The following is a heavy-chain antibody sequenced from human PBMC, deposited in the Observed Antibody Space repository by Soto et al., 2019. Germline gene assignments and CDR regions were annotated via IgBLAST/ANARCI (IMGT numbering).Heavy chain of an antibody. CDR3: AKKVNSGSGSQFFDY. CDR2: FRSGGDDDTT. J-gene: IGHJ4*02. V-gene: IGHV3-23*01. Sequence: GGSLRLSCAASGFTFSDSYMSWIRQAPGKGLEWVSGFRSGGDDDTTYYADSVRGRFTISRDNSKNTLFLQMNSLRAEDTAIYYCAKKVNSGSGSQFFDYWGQGTLVTVSS. CDR1: GFTFSDSY. D-gene: IGHD3-10*01.